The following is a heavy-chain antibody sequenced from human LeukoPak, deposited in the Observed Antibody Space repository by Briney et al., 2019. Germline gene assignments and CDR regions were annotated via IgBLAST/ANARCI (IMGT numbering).Heavy chain of an antibody. D-gene: IGHD2-15*01. V-gene: IGHV1-2*02. Sequence: ASVKVSCKASGYTFTGYYMHWVRQAPGQGLEWMGWINLNSGYTNYAQKFQGRVIMTRDTSTNTAYMEVPNLTSDDTAMYFCVTSTGYSSTWGAFDIWGQGTMITVSS. CDR2: INLNSGYT. CDR1: GYTFTGYY. CDR3: VTSTGYSSTWGAFDI. J-gene: IGHJ3*02.